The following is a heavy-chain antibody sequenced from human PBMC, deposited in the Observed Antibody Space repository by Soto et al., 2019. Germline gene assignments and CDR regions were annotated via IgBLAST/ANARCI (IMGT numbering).Heavy chain of an antibody. CDR2: ISAYNGNT. J-gene: IGHJ6*03. CDR1: GYTFTSYG. Sequence: QVQLVQSGAEVKKPGASVKVPCKASGYTFTSYGISWVRQAPGQGLEWMGWISAYNGNTNYAQKLQGRVTMTTDTSSSTAYMELRSLRSDDTAVYYCARVYDYIWGSYPLRDYYYMDVWGKGTTVTVSS. D-gene: IGHD3-16*01. V-gene: IGHV1-18*01. CDR3: ARVYDYIWGSYPLRDYYYMDV.